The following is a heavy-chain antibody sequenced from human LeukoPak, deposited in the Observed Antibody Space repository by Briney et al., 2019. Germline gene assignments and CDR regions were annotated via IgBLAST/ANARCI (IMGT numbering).Heavy chain of an antibody. CDR1: GFTFSSYA. J-gene: IGHJ4*02. CDR2: ISSNGGST. CDR3: AGRRKEAAAYDH. D-gene: IGHD6-13*01. Sequence: GGSLRLSCAASGFTFSSYAMHWVRQAPGKGLEYVSAISSNGGSTYYANSVKGRFTISRDNSKNTLCLQMGSLRAEDMAVYYCAGRRKEAAAYDHWGQGTLVTVSS. V-gene: IGHV3-64*01.